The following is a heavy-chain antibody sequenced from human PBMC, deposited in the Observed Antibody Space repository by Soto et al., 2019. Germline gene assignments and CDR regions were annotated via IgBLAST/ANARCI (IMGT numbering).Heavy chain of an antibody. J-gene: IGHJ3*02. CDR3: ARGLTMVRGVILDAFDI. V-gene: IGHV1-3*01. CDR2: INAGNGNT. Sequence: QVQLVQSGAEVKKPGASVKVSCKASGYTFTSYTMHWVRQAPGQRLEWMGWINAGNGNTKYSQKFQGRVTITRDTSASTAYMDLSSLRSEDTAVYYCARGLTMVRGVILDAFDIWGQGTMVTVSS. D-gene: IGHD3-10*01. CDR1: GYTFTSYT.